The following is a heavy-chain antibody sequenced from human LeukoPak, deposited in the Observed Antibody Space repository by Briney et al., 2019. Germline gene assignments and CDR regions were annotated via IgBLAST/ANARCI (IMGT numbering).Heavy chain of an antibody. J-gene: IGHJ5*02. D-gene: IGHD3-3*01. CDR1: RGSISSSSHY. Sequence: SETLSLTCTVSRGSISSSSHYWVWIRQPPGKGLEWIGTIYYSGTTYYNPSLKSRVIISVDTSKNQFSLGLTSVTAADTAMYYCARSYFTVFGVYNWFDPWGQGALVTVSS. CDR2: IYYSGTT. V-gene: IGHV4-39*01. CDR3: ARSYFTVFGVYNWFDP.